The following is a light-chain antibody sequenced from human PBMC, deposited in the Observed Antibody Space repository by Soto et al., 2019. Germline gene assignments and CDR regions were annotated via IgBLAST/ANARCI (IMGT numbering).Light chain of an antibody. CDR2: RNN. CDR1: SSNIGSNY. CDR3: AAWDESLSGPV. V-gene: IGLV1-47*01. J-gene: IGLJ3*02. Sequence: QSVLTQPPSASGTPGQRVTISCSGSSSNIGSNYVYWYQQLPRTAHKLLIYRNNQRPSGVPDRFSGSKSGTSASLAISGLRSEDEADYYCAAWDESLSGPVFGGGTQLTVL.